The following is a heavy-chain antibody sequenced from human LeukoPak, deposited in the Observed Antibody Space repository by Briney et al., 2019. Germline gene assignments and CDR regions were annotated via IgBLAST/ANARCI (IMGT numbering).Heavy chain of an antibody. CDR2: IHSSGTT. J-gene: IGHJ4*02. D-gene: IGHD2-2*01. Sequence: KASETLSLTCTVSGGSISTYYWSWIRQPAGKGLEWIGRIHSSGTTHYNPSLRSRVTLSIDTSKSQFSLKLSSVTAADTAVYYCGRLKLPAVSGAFDYWGQGTLVTVSS. CDR1: GGSISTYY. V-gene: IGHV4-4*07. CDR3: GRLKLPAVSGAFDY.